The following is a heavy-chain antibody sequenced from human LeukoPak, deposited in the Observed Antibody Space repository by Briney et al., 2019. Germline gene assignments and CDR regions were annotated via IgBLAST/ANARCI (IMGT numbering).Heavy chain of an antibody. D-gene: IGHD5-12*01. V-gene: IGHV3-15*01. J-gene: IGHJ4*02. CDR3: ATSDYDYYIPDS. CDR2: IQSKTDGGTT. Sequence: PGGSLRLSCAASGFTFSQTWMTWVRQAPGKGLEWVGQIQSKTDGGTTDYAAPVKGRITISRDDSKSTLYLQMNSLKTDDTAVYFCATSDYDYYIPDSWGQGTLVTVSS. CDR1: GFTFSQTW.